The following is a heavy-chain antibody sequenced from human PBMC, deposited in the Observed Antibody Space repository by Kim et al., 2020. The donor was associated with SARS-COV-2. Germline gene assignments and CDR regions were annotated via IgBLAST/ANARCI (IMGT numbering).Heavy chain of an antibody. D-gene: IGHD6-19*01. V-gene: IGHV1-18*01. Sequence: YAQKFQGRVTRTTDTSTNTAYMELRSLRSDDTAVYYCARDPSSSGWYLDYWGQGTLVTVSS. J-gene: IGHJ4*02. CDR3: ARDPSSSGWYLDY.